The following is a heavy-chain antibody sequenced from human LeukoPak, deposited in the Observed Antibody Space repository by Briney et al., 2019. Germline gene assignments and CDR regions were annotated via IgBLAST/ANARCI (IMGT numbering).Heavy chain of an antibody. CDR1: GFTFSGYW. CDR3: VRDLILTWTPGDDFDH. J-gene: IGHJ4*02. CDR2: INEGGSVI. V-gene: IGHV3-74*01. Sequence: WGSLRLSCAASGFTFSGYWMHWVRQAPGNGLEWVSRINEGGSVISYADSVKGRFTISRENDKNTVYLQMDSLRAADTAVYYCVRDLILTWTPGDDFDHWGQGTLVTVSS. D-gene: IGHD3-16*01.